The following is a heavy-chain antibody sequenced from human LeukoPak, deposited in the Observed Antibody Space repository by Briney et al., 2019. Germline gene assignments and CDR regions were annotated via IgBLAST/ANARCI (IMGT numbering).Heavy chain of an antibody. CDR1: GGSFSGYY. CDR2: INHSGST. Sequence: SETLSLTCAVYGGSFSGYYWSWIRQPPGKGLEWIGEINHSGSTNYNPSLKSRVTISVDTSKNQFSLKLSSVTAADTAVYYCARRAKTERGHSYGLDYWGQGTLVTVSS. CDR3: ARRAKTERGHSYGLDY. J-gene: IGHJ4*02. V-gene: IGHV4-34*01. D-gene: IGHD5-18*01.